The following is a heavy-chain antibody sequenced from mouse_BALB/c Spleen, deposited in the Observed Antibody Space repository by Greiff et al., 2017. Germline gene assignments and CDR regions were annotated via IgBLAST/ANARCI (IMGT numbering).Heavy chain of an antibody. Sequence: VKLQESGPGLVAPSQSLSITCTVSGFSLTSYGVHWVRQPPGKGLEWLGVIWAGGSTNYNSALMSRLSISKDNSKSQVFLKMNSLQTDDTAMYYCAREGYGSSYYYAMDYWGQGTSVTVSS. CDR2: IWAGGST. D-gene: IGHD1-1*01. CDR3: AREGYGSSYYYAMDY. CDR1: GFSLTSYG. J-gene: IGHJ4*01. V-gene: IGHV2-9*02.